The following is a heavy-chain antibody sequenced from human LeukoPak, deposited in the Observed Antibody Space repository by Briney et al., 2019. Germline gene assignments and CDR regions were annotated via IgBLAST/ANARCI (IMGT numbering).Heavy chain of an antibody. Sequence: SAKVSCKASGDTFIPYTFSWVRQAPGQGLEWIGRIIPSLDVSNYAQKFQGRVTLSADKDTTTTYMELTSLRSEDTAIYYCARDHCSPGTCLGGHWGQGTLVTVSS. CDR2: IIPSLDVS. D-gene: IGHD2-15*01. CDR1: GDTFIPYT. CDR3: ARDHCSPGTCLGGH. V-gene: IGHV1-69*04. J-gene: IGHJ4*02.